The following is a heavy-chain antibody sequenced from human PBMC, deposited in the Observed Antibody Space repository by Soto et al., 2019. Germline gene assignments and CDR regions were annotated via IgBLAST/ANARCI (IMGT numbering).Heavy chain of an antibody. Sequence: SETLSLTCAVYGGSFSGYYWSWIRQPPGKGLEWIGEINHSGSTNYNPSPKSRVTISVDTSKNQFSLKLSSLTAADTAVYYCARALSSAAGLYFDFWGQGTLVTVSS. D-gene: IGHD6-13*01. CDR3: ARALSSAAGLYFDF. V-gene: IGHV4-34*01. J-gene: IGHJ4*02. CDR2: INHSGST. CDR1: GGSFSGYY.